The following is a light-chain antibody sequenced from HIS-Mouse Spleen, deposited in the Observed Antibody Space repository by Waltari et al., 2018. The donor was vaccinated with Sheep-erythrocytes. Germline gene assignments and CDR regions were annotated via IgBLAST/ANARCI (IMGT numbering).Light chain of an antibody. CDR1: SSDVGGDNS. Sequence: QSALTQPRSVSGSPGQSVTSSCTGTSSDVGGDNSVSWYQQHPGKAPKLMIYDVSKRPSGVPDRFSGSKSGNTASLTISGLQAEDEADYYCCSYAGSYNHVFATVTKVTVL. CDR2: DVS. CDR3: CSYAGSYNHV. V-gene: IGLV2-11*01. J-gene: IGLJ1*01.